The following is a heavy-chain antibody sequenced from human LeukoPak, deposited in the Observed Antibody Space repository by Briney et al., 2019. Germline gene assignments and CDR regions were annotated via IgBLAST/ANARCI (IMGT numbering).Heavy chain of an antibody. V-gene: IGHV1-2*02. CDR1: GYTFTGYY. CDR3: ARPRSGSGWDGDFDS. D-gene: IGHD6-19*01. Sequence: ASVKVSCKASGYTFTGYYMHWVRQAPGQGLEWMGWINPNSGGTNYAQKFQGRVTMTRDTSISTAYMELRRLRSDDTAVYYCARPRSGSGWDGDFDSWGQGTLVTVSS. CDR2: INPNSGGT. J-gene: IGHJ4*02.